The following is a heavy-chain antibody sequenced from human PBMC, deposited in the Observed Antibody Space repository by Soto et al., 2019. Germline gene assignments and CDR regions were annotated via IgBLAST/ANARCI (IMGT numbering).Heavy chain of an antibody. J-gene: IGHJ4*02. CDR3: ARLARYCTNGVCYTFYFDY. D-gene: IGHD2-8*01. CDR2: FYYGGST. CDR1: GGSISSSSYY. Sequence: QLQLQESGPGLVKPSETLSLTCAVSGGSISSSSYYWGWIRQPPGKGLEWIGNFYYGGSTYYNPSLKSQVTIAVDTSKKQFSLKLSSVTAADTAVYYCARLARYCTNGVCYTFYFDYWGQGTLVTVSS. V-gene: IGHV4-39*01.